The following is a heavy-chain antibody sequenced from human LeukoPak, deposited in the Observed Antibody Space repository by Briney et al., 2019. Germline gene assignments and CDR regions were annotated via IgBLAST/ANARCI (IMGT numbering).Heavy chain of an antibody. CDR1: GLTVSRNY. V-gene: IGHV3-66*01. J-gene: IGHJ6*01. Sequence: QRGGSVIPTCADSGLTVSRNYMSCVRQDPGKGLEGVSIIYKGGSTFYADSVGGSITTSGDNSKNTLLLQMNSLRVEDTNIYYCARDGGNNSCYGMDVWGQGTPVTVSS. CDR2: IYKGGST. D-gene: IGHD4-23*01. CDR3: ARDGGNNSCYGMDV.